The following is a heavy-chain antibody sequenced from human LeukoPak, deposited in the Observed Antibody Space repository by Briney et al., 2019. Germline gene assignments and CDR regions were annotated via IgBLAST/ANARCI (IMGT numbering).Heavy chain of an antibody. Sequence: GGSLRLSCAASGFTFSSYAMHWVRQAPGKGLEWVAVISYDGSNKFYADSVKGRFTVSRDNSKNTLDLQMNSLRAEDTAVYYCARAPSSYYDTWFDPWGQGTLVTVSS. D-gene: IGHD3-22*01. J-gene: IGHJ5*02. V-gene: IGHV3-30-3*01. CDR2: ISYDGSNK. CDR1: GFTFSSYA. CDR3: ARAPSSYYDTWFDP.